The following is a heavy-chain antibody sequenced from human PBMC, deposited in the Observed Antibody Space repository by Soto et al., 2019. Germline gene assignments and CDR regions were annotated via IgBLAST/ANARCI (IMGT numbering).Heavy chain of an antibody. CDR3: ARGRRFRAAAGALDY. Sequence: QVQLVESGGGVVQPGRSLRLSCAASGFTFSSYGMHWVRQAPGKGLEWVAVIWYDGSNKYYADSVKGRFTISRDNSKNTLYLQMNSRRAEDTAVYYCARGRRFRAAAGALDYWGQGTLVTVSS. V-gene: IGHV3-33*01. CDR1: GFTFSSYG. J-gene: IGHJ4*02. D-gene: IGHD6-13*01. CDR2: IWYDGSNK.